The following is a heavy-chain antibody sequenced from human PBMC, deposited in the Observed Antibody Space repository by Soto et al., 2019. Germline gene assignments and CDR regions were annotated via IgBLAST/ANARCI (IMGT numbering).Heavy chain of an antibody. CDR3: AKDGLLWFGEFHYYYYGMDV. CDR2: ISGSGGST. CDR1: GFTFSSYA. V-gene: IGHV3-23*01. J-gene: IGHJ6*02. Sequence: GGSLRLSCAASGFTFSSYAMSWVRQAPGKGLEWVSAISGSGGSTYYADSVKGRFTISRDNSKNTLYLQMNSLRAEDTAVYYCAKDGLLWFGEFHYYYYGMDVWGQGTTVTVSS. D-gene: IGHD3-10*01.